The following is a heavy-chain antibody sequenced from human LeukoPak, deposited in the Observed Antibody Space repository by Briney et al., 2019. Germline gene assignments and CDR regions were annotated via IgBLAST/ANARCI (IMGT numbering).Heavy chain of an antibody. J-gene: IGHJ3*02. V-gene: IGHV4-34*01. Sequence: PSETLSLTCGVYGGSFNGYYWSWIRQLPGKGLEWIGEINHSGSTNYNPSLESRVTISVDTSKNQFSLKLTSVTAADTAVYYCARKGSGSYRIYLGDAFDIWGQGTMITVSS. CDR3: ARKGSGSYRIYLGDAFDI. CDR1: GGSFNGYY. D-gene: IGHD3-10*01. CDR2: INHSGST.